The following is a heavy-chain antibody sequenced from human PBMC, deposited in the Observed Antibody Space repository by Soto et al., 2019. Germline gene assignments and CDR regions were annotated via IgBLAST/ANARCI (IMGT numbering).Heavy chain of an antibody. CDR2: ISAYNGNT. V-gene: IGHV1-18*04. D-gene: IGHD5-12*01. J-gene: IGHJ6*02. CDR3: ARDVNHPVAKTGRGYYYYGMDV. CDR1: GYTFTSYG. Sequence: QVQLVQSGAEVKKPGASVKVSCKASGYTFTSYGISWVRQAPGQGLEWMGWISAYNGNTNYAQKLQGRVTMTTDTSTSTAYMELRSLRSDDTAVYYCARDVNHPVAKTGRGYYYYGMDVWGQGNTVTVSS.